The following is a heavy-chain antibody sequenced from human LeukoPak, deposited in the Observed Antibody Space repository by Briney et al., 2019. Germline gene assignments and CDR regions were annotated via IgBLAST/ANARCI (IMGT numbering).Heavy chain of an antibody. CDR2: TFDSETT. Sequence: SETLSLTCTASRSSMSGYYWSWIRQPPGKGLEWIGYTFDSETTDYNPSLKSRVIISVDTSKNQVSLKLNSVTAADTAIYYCARGSVTPDAGYWGPGTLVTVSS. D-gene: IGHD4-17*01. CDR1: RSSMSGYY. J-gene: IGHJ4*02. V-gene: IGHV4-59*01. CDR3: ARGSVTPDAGY.